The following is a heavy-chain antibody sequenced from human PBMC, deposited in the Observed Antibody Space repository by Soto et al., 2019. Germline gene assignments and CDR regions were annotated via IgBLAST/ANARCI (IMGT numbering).Heavy chain of an antibody. D-gene: IGHD3-22*01. J-gene: IGHJ4*02. CDR3: ARGFYYDSAGYHPFDY. V-gene: IGHV3-23*01. CDR1: GFTFRSYA. CDR2: INDSGGTT. Sequence: XGSLRLSCAASGFTFRSYALAWVRQPPGKGLEWVSTINDSGGTTYYADSVRGRFTVSRDNSKNTLYLQLRSLRADDTAVYYCARGFYYDSAGYHPFDYWGQGTLVTVSS.